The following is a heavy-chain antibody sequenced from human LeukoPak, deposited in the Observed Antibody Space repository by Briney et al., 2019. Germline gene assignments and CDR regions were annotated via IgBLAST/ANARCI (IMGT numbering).Heavy chain of an antibody. CDR3: ARVTVLLWFGELMPQGWFDP. D-gene: IGHD3-10*01. V-gene: IGHV1-2*02. CDR2: INPNSGGT. CDR1: GYTFTGYY. J-gene: IGHJ5*02. Sequence: ASVKVSCKASGYTFTGYYMHWVRQAPGQGLEWMGWINPNSGGTNYAQKFQGRVTMTRDTSISTAYMELSRLRSDDTAVYYCARVTVLLWFGELMPQGWFDPWGQGTLVTDSS.